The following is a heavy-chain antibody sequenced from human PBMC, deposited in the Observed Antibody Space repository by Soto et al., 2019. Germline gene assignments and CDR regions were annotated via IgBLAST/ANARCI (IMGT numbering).Heavy chain of an antibody. J-gene: IGHJ6*02. CDR1: GYTFTGYY. V-gene: IGHV1-2*02. CDR3: AGLTGSSSYYYYYYGMDV. D-gene: IGHD6-6*01. CDR2: INPNSGGT. Sequence: ASVKVSCKASGYTFTGYYMHWVRQAPGQGLEWMGWINPNSGGTNYAQKFQGRVTMTRDTSISTAYMELSRLRSDDTAVYYCAGLTGSSSYYYYYYGMDVWGQGTTVTVSS.